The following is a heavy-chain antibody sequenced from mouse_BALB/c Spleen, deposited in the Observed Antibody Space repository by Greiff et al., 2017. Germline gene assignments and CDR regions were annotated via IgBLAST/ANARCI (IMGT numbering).Heavy chain of an antibody. CDR3: TRDDGSNYAMDY. D-gene: IGHD2-3*01. Sequence: VQLKESGTVLARPGASVKMSCKASGYTFTSYWMHWVKQRPGQGLEWIGAIYPGNSDTSYNQKFKGKAKLTAVTSTSTAYLELSSLTNEDSAVYYCTRDDGSNYAMDYWGQGTSVTVSS. J-gene: IGHJ4*01. CDR2: IYPGNSDT. V-gene: IGHV1-5*01. CDR1: GYTFTSYW.